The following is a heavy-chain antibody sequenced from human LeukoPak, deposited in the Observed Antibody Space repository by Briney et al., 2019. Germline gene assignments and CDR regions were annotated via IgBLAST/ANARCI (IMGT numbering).Heavy chain of an antibody. V-gene: IGHV3-74*01. J-gene: IGHJ4*02. CDR3: AVGATPGGLDY. Sequence: GGSLRLSCAASGFTFSNYWMHWVRQAPGKGLVWVSGINGDGSSTTYADSVKGRFTISRDNAKNTLYLQMNSLRAEDTAVFYCAVGATPGGLDYWGQGTLVTVSS. CDR2: INGDGSST. CDR1: GFTFSNYW. D-gene: IGHD4/OR15-4a*01.